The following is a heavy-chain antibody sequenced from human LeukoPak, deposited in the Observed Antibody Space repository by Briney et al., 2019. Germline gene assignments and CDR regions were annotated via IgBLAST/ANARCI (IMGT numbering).Heavy chain of an antibody. CDR3: AKDLGGEVRGVRIRERYYMDV. V-gene: IGHV3-30*02. J-gene: IGHJ6*03. CDR1: GFTFSSYG. CDR2: IRYDGSNK. D-gene: IGHD3-10*01. Sequence: PGGSLRLSCAASGFTFSSYGMHWVRQAPGKGLEWVAFIRYDGSNKYYADPVKGRFTISRDNSKNTLYLQMNSLRAEDTAVYYCAKDLGGEVRGVRIRERYYMDVWGKGTTVTISS.